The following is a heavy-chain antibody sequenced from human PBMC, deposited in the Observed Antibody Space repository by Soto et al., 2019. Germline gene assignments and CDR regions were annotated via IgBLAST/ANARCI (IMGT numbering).Heavy chain of an antibody. J-gene: IGHJ6*01. CDR3: ASEYTASPLDYGLDV. CDR2: ISSRSDI. CDR1: GFTFSTYS. V-gene: IGHV3-21*01. Sequence: GGSLRLSCVGSGFTFSTYSINWVRQAPGKGLEWVSSISSRSDIYYADSVKGRFTISRDNAKNSVSLQMNSLRAEDTAVYYCASEYTASPLDYGLDVWGQGITVTVSS. D-gene: IGHD2-2*02.